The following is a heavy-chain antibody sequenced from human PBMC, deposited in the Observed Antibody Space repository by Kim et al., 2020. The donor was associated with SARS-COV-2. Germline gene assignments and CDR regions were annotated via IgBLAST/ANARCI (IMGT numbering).Heavy chain of an antibody. V-gene: IGHV1-2*02. Sequence: PRFQGRVTMTRDTSISTAYMELSRLRSDDTAVYYCARGDCSGGSCYPFDYWGQGTLVTVSS. D-gene: IGHD2-15*01. J-gene: IGHJ4*02. CDR3: ARGDCSGGSCYPFDY.